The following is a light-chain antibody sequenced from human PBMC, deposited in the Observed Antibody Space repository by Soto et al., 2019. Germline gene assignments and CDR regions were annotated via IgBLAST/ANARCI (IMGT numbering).Light chain of an antibody. CDR2: AAS. V-gene: IGKV1-39*01. CDR3: QPSTPWT. CDR1: QSISNS. J-gene: IGKJ1*01. Sequence: IQMTQSPSTRSGSVGGXVTSXCRASQSISNSLAWYQQKPGKAXXLLVYAASSLRSGVRSRFSGSGSETDFTLTISSLQPEDFATYSCQPSTPWTFGQGTKVDNK.